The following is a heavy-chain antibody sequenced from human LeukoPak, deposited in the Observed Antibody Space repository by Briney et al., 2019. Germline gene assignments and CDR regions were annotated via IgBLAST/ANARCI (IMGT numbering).Heavy chain of an antibody. J-gene: IGHJ4*02. V-gene: IGHV3-74*01. Sequence: GGSLRLSCVASGFTFSGYWMHWVRQAPGKGLVWVSRINSAGSSTNYADSVRGRFTISRDNAKNTLYLQMNSLRAEDTAVYYCASDLDPSPFDYWGQGTLVTVSS. CDR3: ASDLDPSPFDY. CDR2: INSAGSST. CDR1: GFTFSGYW.